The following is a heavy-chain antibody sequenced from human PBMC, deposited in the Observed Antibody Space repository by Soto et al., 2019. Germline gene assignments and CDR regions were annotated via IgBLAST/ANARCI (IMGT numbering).Heavy chain of an antibody. J-gene: IGHJ6*03. V-gene: IGHV1-8*01. Sequence: ASVKVSCKASGYTFTSYDINWVRQATGQGLEWMGWMNPNSGNTGYAQKFQGRVTMTRNTSISTAYMELSSLRSEDTAVYYCARHVQGDFWSGYYVSYYYYYMDVWGKGTTVTVSS. CDR2: MNPNSGNT. D-gene: IGHD3-3*01. CDR3: ARHVQGDFWSGYYVSYYYYYMDV. CDR1: GYTFTSYD.